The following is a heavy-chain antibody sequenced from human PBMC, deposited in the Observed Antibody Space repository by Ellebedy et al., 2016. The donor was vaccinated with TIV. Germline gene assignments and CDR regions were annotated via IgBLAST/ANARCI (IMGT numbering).Heavy chain of an antibody. CDR1: GYTFTSYG. CDR2: ISAYNGNT. V-gene: IGHV1-18*01. CDR3: ARVGAVTAIDWYFDL. Sequence: ASVKVSXXASGYTFTSYGISWVRQAPGQGLEWMGWISAYNGNTNYAQKLQGRVTMTTDTSTSTAYMELRSLRSDDTAVYYCARVGAVTAIDWYFDLWGRGTLVTVSS. J-gene: IGHJ2*01. D-gene: IGHD2-21*02.